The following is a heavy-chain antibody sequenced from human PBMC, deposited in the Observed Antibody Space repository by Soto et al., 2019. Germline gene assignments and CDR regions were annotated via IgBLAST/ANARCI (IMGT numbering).Heavy chain of an antibody. CDR1: GFIFTSSA. CDR3: AVPYYYDSSGYRF. Sequence: SVKVSCKASGFIFTSSAVQWVRPARGQRLEWIGWIVVGSGNTNYAQKFQERVTITRDMSTSTAYMELSSLRSEDTAVYYCAVPYYYDSSGYRFWGQGTLVTVSS. J-gene: IGHJ4*02. V-gene: IGHV1-58*01. D-gene: IGHD3-22*01. CDR2: IVVGSGNT.